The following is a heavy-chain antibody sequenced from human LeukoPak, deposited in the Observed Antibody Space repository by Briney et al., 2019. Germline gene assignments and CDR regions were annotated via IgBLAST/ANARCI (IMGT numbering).Heavy chain of an antibody. CDR1: GFTFSNYA. J-gene: IGHJ4*02. CDR3: AKGRLELPDY. D-gene: IGHD1-7*01. V-gene: IGHV3-23*01. Sequence: GGSLRLSCAASGFTFSNYAMTWVRQAPGKGLEWVSAISGSGGSTYYADSVKGRFTISRDNSKNTLYLQMNSLRAEDTAVYYCAKGRLELPDYWGQGTLVTVSS. CDR2: ISGSGGST.